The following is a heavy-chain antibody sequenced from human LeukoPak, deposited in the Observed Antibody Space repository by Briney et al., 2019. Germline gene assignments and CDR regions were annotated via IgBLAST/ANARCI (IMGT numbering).Heavy chain of an antibody. CDR3: ARDERYYSSGYPFDY. Sequence: GASVTVSCKTSGYTFTNYGVNWVRQAPGQGLEWMGWINPNSGDTNYAQKFQGRVTMTRDTSITTAYMELSRLRSDDTAVYYCARDERYYSSGYPFDYWGQGTLVTVSS. CDR2: INPNSGDT. J-gene: IGHJ4*02. V-gene: IGHV1-2*02. D-gene: IGHD3-22*01. CDR1: GYTFTNYG.